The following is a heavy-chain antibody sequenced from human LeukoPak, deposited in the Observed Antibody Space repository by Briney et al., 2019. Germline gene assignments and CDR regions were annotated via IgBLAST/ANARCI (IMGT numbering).Heavy chain of an antibody. Sequence: ASVKVSCKASGYTFTTYAMNWVRQAPGQGLEWMGWINTNTGNPTYAQGFTGRFVFSLDTSVSTAYLQISSLKAEDTAVYYCAKEGQYSSSWYFDYWGQGTLVTVSS. J-gene: IGHJ4*02. CDR2: INTNTGNP. D-gene: IGHD6-13*01. CDR3: AKEGQYSSSWYFDY. V-gene: IGHV7-4-1*02. CDR1: GYTFTTYA.